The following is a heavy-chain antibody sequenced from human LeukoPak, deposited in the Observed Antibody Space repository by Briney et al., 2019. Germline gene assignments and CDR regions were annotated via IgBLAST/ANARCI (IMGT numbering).Heavy chain of an antibody. CDR2: INHSGST. V-gene: IGHV4-34*01. D-gene: IGHD6-13*01. Sequence: SETLSLTCAVYGGSFSGYYWSWNRQPPGKGLEWIGEINHSGSTNYNPSLKSRVTISVDTSKNQFSLKLSSVTAADTAVYYCARGLGSSSSGWFDPWGQGTLVTVSS. J-gene: IGHJ5*02. CDR3: ARGLGSSSSGWFDP. CDR1: GGSFSGYY.